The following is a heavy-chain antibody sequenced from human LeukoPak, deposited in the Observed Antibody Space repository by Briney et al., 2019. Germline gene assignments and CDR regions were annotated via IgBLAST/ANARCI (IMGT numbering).Heavy chain of an antibody. D-gene: IGHD3-10*01. Sequence: PGGSLRLSCAASGFTFYNYAMSWVRQAPGTGLEGVSTVSDSGTSTYYADSVRGRFTISRDNSKNTLYLQMDSLRAEDTAIYYCAKVPYSDYGSGRPPFMDVWGQGTTVAVSS. V-gene: IGHV3-23*01. CDR1: GFTFYNYA. J-gene: IGHJ6*02. CDR3: AKVPYSDYGSGRPPFMDV. CDR2: VSDSGTST.